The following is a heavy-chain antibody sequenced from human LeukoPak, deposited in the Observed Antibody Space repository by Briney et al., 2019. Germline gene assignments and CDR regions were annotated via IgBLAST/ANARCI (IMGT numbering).Heavy chain of an antibody. CDR3: AKSHITMVRGSMDV. CDR2: ISYDGSNK. D-gene: IGHD3-10*01. J-gene: IGHJ6*04. Sequence: GRSLRLSCEPSGFTFSSYAIHWFRQPPAKGLDGVAVISYDGSNKYYADSVKGRFTISRDNSKNTLYLQMNSLRAEDTAVYYCAKSHITMVRGSMDVWGKGTTVTVSS. CDR1: GFTFSSYA. V-gene: IGHV3-30*18.